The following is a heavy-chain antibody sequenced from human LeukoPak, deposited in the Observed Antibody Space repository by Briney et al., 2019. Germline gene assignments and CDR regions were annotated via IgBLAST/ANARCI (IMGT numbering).Heavy chain of an antibody. Sequence: HPGGSLRLSCAASGFTFSSYAMHWVREAPGKGLVWVSGISGSGGSTYYAVSVKGRFTISRDNSKNTLYLQMNSLRAEDTAVYYCANTYRLLQYYFDYWGQGTLVTVSS. CDR3: ANTYRLLQYYFDY. CDR2: ISGSGGST. V-gene: IGHV3-23*01. CDR1: GFTFSSYA. D-gene: IGHD2-15*01. J-gene: IGHJ4*02.